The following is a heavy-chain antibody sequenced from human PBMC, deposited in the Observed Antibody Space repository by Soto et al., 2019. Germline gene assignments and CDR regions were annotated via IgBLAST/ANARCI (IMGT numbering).Heavy chain of an antibody. CDR2: ISYDGSNK. CDR1: GFTFSSYA. V-gene: IGHV3-30-3*01. D-gene: IGHD6-19*01. CDR3: AREKAVAGRFDY. J-gene: IGHJ4*02. Sequence: GGSLRLSCATSGFTFSSYAMHWVHQAPGKGLEWVAVISYDGSNKYYADSVKGRFTISRDNSKNTLYLQMNSLRAEDTAVYYCAREKAVAGRFDYWGQGTLVTVSS.